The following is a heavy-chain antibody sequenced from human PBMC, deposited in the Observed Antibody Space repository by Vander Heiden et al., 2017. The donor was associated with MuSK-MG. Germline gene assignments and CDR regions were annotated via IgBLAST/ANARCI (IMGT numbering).Heavy chain of an antibody. CDR2: ISSSSSTI. CDR3: ARGRGVVGATSGYFDY. CDR1: GFTFSYYS. V-gene: IGHV3-48*01. Sequence: EVQLVESGGGLVQPGGSLRLSCVDSGFTFSYYSMNWVRQAPGKGLEWISYISSSSSTIYYADSVKGRFTISRDNAKNSLYLQMNSLRAEDTAVYYCARGRGVVGATSGYFDYWGQGTLVTVSS. D-gene: IGHD1-26*01. J-gene: IGHJ4*02.